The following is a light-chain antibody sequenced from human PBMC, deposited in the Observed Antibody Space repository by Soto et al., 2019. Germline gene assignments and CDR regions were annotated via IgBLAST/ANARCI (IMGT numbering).Light chain of an antibody. CDR2: GAT. Sequence: EIVMTQSPATLSVSPGERATLSCRASQSVSSNLAWFQQIPGQAPRLLIFGATARATGIPARFSGSGSGTEFSLTISRLQCEDFAVYYCQQYNNWPLTFGGGTKVEIK. V-gene: IGKV3-15*01. CDR1: QSVSSN. J-gene: IGKJ4*01. CDR3: QQYNNWPLT.